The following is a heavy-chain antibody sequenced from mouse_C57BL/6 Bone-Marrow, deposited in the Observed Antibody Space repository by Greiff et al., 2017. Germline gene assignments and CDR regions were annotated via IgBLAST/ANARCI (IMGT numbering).Heavy chain of an antibody. Sequence: QVQLKESGAELVRPGTSVKVSCKASGYAFTNYLIEWVKQRPGQGLEWIGVVNPGSGGTNYNEKFKGKATLTADQSSSTAYMQLRSLTSEDSAVYFCARKTGLRYFDYWGQGTTLTVSS. CDR3: ARKTGLRYFDY. CDR1: GYAFTNYL. J-gene: IGHJ2*01. V-gene: IGHV1-54*01. CDR2: VNPGSGGT. D-gene: IGHD2-4*01.